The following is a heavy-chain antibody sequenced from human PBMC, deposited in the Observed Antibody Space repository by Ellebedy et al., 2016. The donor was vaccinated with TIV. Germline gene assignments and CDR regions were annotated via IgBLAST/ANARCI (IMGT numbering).Heavy chain of an antibody. CDR1: GGSISSSSYY. CDR2: IYYSGST. J-gene: IGHJ6*03. CDR3: ARDAGETYYDFWSGYYPYYYMDV. Sequence: SETLSLTXTVSGGSISSSSYYWGWIRQPPGKGLEWIGSIYYSGSTYYNPSLKSRVTISVDTSKNQFSLKLSSVTAADTAVYYCARDAGETYYDFWSGYYPYYYMDVWGKGTTVTVSS. V-gene: IGHV4-39*07. D-gene: IGHD3-3*01.